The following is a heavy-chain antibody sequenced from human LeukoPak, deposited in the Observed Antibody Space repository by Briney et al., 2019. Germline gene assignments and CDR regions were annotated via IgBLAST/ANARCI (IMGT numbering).Heavy chain of an antibody. CDR1: GGSFSGYY. CDR2: INHSGST. CDR3: ARELAVIYYYYYGMDV. V-gene: IGHV4-34*01. Sequence: PSETLSLTCAVYGGSFSGYYWSWIRQPPGKGLEWIGEINHSGSTNYNPSLKSRVTISVDTSKNQFSPKLSSVTAADTAVYYCARELAVIYYYYYGMDVWGQGTTVTVSS. D-gene: IGHD2-21*01. J-gene: IGHJ6*02.